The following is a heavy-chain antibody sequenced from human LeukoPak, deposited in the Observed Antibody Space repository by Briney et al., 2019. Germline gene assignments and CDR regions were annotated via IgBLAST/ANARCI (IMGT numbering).Heavy chain of an antibody. CDR2: ISSSSSTI. CDR1: GFTFSSYS. V-gene: IGHV3-48*01. D-gene: IGHD2-15*01. CDR3: ARSSGYCSGGSCAYYYYGMDV. J-gene: IGHJ6*02. Sequence: GGSLRLSCAASGFTFSSYSMNWVRQAPGKGLEWVSYISSSSSTIYYADSVKGRFTISRDNAKNTLYLQMNSLRAEDTAVYYCARSSGYCSGGSCAYYYYGMDVWGQGTTVTVSS.